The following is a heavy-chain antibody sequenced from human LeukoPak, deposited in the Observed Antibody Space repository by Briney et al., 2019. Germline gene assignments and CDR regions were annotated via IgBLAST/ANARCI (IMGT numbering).Heavy chain of an antibody. CDR3: SRASDTYYYDSSGRPVSY. CDR1: GFTFSDYH. D-gene: IGHD3-22*01. CDR2: ICSSRSTI. Sequence: GGSLRLSCAGSGFTFSDYHMSWIRQAPGKGLECVSYICSSRSTIYYADSVKGRFTISRDNAKNSLYLHMNSLRAEDTPVYYRSRASDTYYYDSSGRPVSYWGQGALVTVSS. J-gene: IGHJ4*02. V-gene: IGHV3-11*04.